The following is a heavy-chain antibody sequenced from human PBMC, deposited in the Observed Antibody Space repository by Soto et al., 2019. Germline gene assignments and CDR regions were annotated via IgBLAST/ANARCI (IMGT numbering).Heavy chain of an antibody. V-gene: IGHV3-33*01. D-gene: IGHD3-16*01. CDR1: GFTFNNYG. CDR2: IWYDARHK. J-gene: IGHJ4*02. Sequence: QVQVVESGGGVVQPGTSLRLSCAASGFTFNNYGMHWVRQAPGKGLEGVAVIWYDARHKYYADSVKGRFTISRDNSKNTLYLQMRSLRGEDTAVYYCARDKTFGGTNVSAFDSWGPGTLVTVS. CDR3: ARDKTFGGTNVSAFDS.